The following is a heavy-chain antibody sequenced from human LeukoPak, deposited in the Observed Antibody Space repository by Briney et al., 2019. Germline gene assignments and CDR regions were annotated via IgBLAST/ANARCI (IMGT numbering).Heavy chain of an antibody. CDR1: GFMFTSYA. D-gene: IGHD4-23*01. V-gene: IGHV3-23*01. J-gene: IGHJ4*02. CDR3: AKDQYGGNPQYYFDY. Sequence: GGSLRLSCEASGFMFTSYAMNWVRQAPGKGLEWVSSVSGSGGSTYYADSVKGRFTISRDNSRNTLYLQMNSLRAEDTAVYYCAKDQYGGNPQYYFDYWGQGTLVTVSS. CDR2: VSGSGGST.